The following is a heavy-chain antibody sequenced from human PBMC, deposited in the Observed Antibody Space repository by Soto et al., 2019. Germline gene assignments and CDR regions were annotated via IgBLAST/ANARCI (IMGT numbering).Heavy chain of an antibody. Sequence: EVQLLESGGGLVQPGGSLILSCAASGLPFSSHAMSWVRQAPGKGLEWVSSISISGGNTYYADSVRGRFTISRDNSKNTLYLHMNSLTAEDTAIYYCANEIRPNDYWGQGTLVTVSS. D-gene: IGHD4-17*01. J-gene: IGHJ4*02. CDR3: ANEIRPNDY. CDR2: ISISGGNT. CDR1: GLPFSSHA. V-gene: IGHV3-23*01.